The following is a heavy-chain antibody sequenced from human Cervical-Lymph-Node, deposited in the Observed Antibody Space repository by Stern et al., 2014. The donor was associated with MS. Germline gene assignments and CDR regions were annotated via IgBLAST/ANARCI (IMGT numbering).Heavy chain of an antibody. Sequence: HVQLVQSGAEVKKPGSSVKVSCKASGTTFSTSGINWVRQAPGHGLECMGGLIPVFGTPNNEQKFKGRVTITADEATSTAYMELSSLKSDDTAMYYCAPEGWFDPWGQGTLVTVSS. J-gene: IGHJ5*02. CDR3: APEGWFDP. CDR1: GTTFSTSG. V-gene: IGHV1-69*01. CDR2: LIPVFGTP.